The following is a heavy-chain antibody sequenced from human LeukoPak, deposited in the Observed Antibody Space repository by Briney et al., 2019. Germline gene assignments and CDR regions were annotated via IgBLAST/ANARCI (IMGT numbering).Heavy chain of an antibody. D-gene: IGHD6-13*01. CDR1: GLTFSGNY. V-gene: IGHV3-66*02. CDR2: IYSGRST. Sequence: GGSLRLSCAASGLTFSGNYMTWVRQAPGKGREWVSVIYSGRSTYYADSVKGRFTISRDSSKNTLYLQMNSLRPGDTAVYYCARDPYTSSWYWAFDIWGQGTMVTVSS. CDR3: ARDPYTSSWYWAFDI. J-gene: IGHJ3*02.